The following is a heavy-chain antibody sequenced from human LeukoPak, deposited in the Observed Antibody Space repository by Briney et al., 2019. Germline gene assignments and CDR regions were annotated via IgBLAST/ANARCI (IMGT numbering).Heavy chain of an antibody. D-gene: IGHD4-23*01. J-gene: IGHJ5*02. CDR3: ARVGGTVVTHKVWFDP. CDR1: GFTFSSYE. Sequence: GGSLRLSCAASGFTFSSYEMNWVRQAPGKGLEWVSYISSSGSTIYYADSVKGRFTLSRDNAKNSLYLQMNSLRAEDTAVYYCARVGGTVVTHKVWFDPWGQGTLVTVSS. V-gene: IGHV3-48*03. CDR2: ISSSGSTI.